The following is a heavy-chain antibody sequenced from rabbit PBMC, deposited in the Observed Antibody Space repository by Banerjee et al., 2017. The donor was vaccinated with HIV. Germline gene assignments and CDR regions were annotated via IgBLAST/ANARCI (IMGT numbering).Heavy chain of an antibody. CDR1: GFDFNNYY. D-gene: IGHD1-1*01. Sequence: QSLEESGGDLVKPGASLTLSCKASGFDFNNYYMTWVRQAPGKGLEWIACIYAGSRDTTYYASWAKGRFTISKTSSTTVTLQMTSLTAADTATYFCARGYASSGGYYPWGPGTLVTVS. CDR2: IYAGSRDTT. CDR3: ARGYASSGGYYP. V-gene: IGHV1S40*01. J-gene: IGHJ2*01.